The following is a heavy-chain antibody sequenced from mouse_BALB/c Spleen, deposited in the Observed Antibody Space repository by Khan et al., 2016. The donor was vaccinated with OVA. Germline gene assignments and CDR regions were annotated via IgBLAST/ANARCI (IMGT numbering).Heavy chain of an antibody. CDR1: GYTFINYW. CDR3: ARRGLRWDFDY. Sequence: VQLKESGAELAKPGASVKMSCKASGYTFINYWILWVKQRPGQGLEWIGYIIPSTGYTEYNQNFKDKATLTADTSSSTAYMQLSSLTSEDSAVYDCARRGLRWDFDYWGQGTTLTVSS. CDR2: IIPSTGYT. V-gene: IGHV1-7*01. D-gene: IGHD1-1*01. J-gene: IGHJ2*01.